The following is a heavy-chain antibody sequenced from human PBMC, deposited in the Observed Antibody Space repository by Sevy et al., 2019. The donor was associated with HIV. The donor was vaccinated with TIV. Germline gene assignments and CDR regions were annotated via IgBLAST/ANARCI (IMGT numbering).Heavy chain of an antibody. D-gene: IGHD3-10*01. CDR2: ISSSSSYK. CDR1: GFTFSRYS. V-gene: IGHV3-21*01. Sequence: GGSLRLSCVDSGFTFSRYSMNWVHQAPGKGLEWVSSISSSSSYKYYADSVKGRFTISRDNAKKSLYLQMNSLRAEDTAVYYCARDRDGSGSSGGYGMDVWGQGTTVTVSS. CDR3: ARDRDGSGSSGGYGMDV. J-gene: IGHJ6*02.